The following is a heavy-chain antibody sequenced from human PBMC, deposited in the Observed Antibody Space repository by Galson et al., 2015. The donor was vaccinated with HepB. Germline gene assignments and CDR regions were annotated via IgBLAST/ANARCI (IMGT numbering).Heavy chain of an antibody. Sequence: SLRLSCAASGFTVSSHYMSWVRQAPGKGLEWVPVIYSGGSTYYADSVKGRFTISRDNSKNTLYLQMNSLRAEDTAVYYCARDRGELGIYYYYYYGMDVWGQGTTVTVSS. CDR3: ARDRGELGIYYYYYYGMDV. CDR1: GFTVSSHY. V-gene: IGHV3-53*01. CDR2: IYSGGST. D-gene: IGHD7-27*01. J-gene: IGHJ6*02.